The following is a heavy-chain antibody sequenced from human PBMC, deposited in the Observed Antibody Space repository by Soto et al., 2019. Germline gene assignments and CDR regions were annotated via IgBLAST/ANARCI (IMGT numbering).Heavy chain of an antibody. V-gene: IGHV4-59*01. CDR1: GGSISSYY. J-gene: IGHJ4*02. CDR3: ARATYRDYDCFEY. D-gene: IGHD4-17*01. Sequence: QVQLQESGPGLVKPSETLSLTCSVSGGSISSYYWSWIRQPPGKGLEWIGYIYYSGSTHYNPSLMSRVTISVDTSKNQFSLKLRSVTTADTALYYCARATYRDYDCFEYWGQGTLVSVSS. CDR2: IYYSGST.